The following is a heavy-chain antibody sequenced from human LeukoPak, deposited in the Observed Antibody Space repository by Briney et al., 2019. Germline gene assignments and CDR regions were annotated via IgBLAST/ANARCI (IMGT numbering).Heavy chain of an antibody. CDR1: GGSISSYY. D-gene: IGHD5-12*01. CDR2: IYYTGST. CDR3: ARVVYSGYDFRGAMDV. J-gene: IGHJ6*03. V-gene: IGHV4-59*01. Sequence: SETLSLTCTISGGSISSYYWSWIRQPPGKGLEWIGYIYYTGSTNHNPSLKSRVTISVDTSKNQFSLKLSSVTAADTAVYYCARVVYSGYDFRGAMDVWGRGTTVTVSS.